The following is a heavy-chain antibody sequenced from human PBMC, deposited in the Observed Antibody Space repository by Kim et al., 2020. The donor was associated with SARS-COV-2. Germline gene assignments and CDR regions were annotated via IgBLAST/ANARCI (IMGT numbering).Heavy chain of an antibody. D-gene: IGHD3-3*01. CDR3: AKDFWSGPHPFYYHFMDV. V-gene: IGHV1-2*06. Sequence: ASVKVYCKASGFTLTTYYIHWVRQAPGQGLEWMGRIHPSTGGTDFAQKFQGRVTMTSDTSISTAYMELNGLRSDDTAIYYCAKDFWSGPHPFYYHFMDVWGKGTTVTVSS. J-gene: IGHJ6*03. CDR1: GFTLTTYY. CDR2: IHPSTGGT.